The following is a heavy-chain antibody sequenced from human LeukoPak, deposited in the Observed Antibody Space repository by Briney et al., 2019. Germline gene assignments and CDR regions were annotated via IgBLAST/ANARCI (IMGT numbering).Heavy chain of an antibody. J-gene: IGHJ4*02. D-gene: IGHD7-27*01. CDR1: GFVFRDSG. V-gene: IGHV3-48*01. CDR3: ARGSDTGTSRFDY. CDR2: VSSSTTAN. Sequence: GGSLRLSCPASGFVFRDSGMHWVRQAPGKGLEWVSAVSSSTTANYYADSVKGRFTISRDNARNSLYLQMSSLRADDTAVYYCARGSDTGTSRFDYWGQGTLVTVSS.